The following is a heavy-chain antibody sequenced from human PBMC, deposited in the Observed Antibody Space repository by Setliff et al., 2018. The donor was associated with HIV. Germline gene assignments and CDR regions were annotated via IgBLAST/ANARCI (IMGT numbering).Heavy chain of an antibody. D-gene: IGHD3-9*01. J-gene: IGHJ4*02. CDR2: IYSSGST. CDR3: ARRKRYFVPFDY. V-gene: IGHV4-4*08. Sequence: SETLSLTCTVSGGSISGHYWSWIRQPPGRGLEWIGYIYSSGSTNFNPPLQSRVTISLDTSKNQFFLKLSSVTAADTAVYYCARRKRYFVPFDYWGQGTLVTVSS. CDR1: GGSISGHY.